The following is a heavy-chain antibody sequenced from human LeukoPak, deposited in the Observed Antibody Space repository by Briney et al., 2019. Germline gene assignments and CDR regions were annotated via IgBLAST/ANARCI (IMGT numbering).Heavy chain of an antibody. D-gene: IGHD3-10*01. CDR3: AKGQRGYSYVSGDY. Sequence: GGSLRHSRVASGFPLSSYAMHWVRQAPGKGLEWVAVVSYDGSNKYYADSMKGRYTISRDNDKNTQLLQMTSRRPEDPALYYCAKGQRGYSYVSGDYWGQGTLVTVSS. V-gene: IGHV3-30*04. CDR2: VSYDGSNK. CDR1: GFPLSSYA. J-gene: IGHJ4*02.